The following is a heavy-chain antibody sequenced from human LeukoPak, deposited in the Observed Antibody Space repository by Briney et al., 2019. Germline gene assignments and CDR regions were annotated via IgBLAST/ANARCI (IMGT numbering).Heavy chain of an antibody. Sequence: SETLSLTCNVSGGSISGYYWSWIRQPAGKRLEWIGRIYTSGSTKYHPSLKSRVTMYVDTSKSQFSLKLTSVTAADTAVYYCARRTDSGYSSSSSAFDVWGQGTMVTVSS. J-gene: IGHJ3*01. D-gene: IGHD6-6*01. V-gene: IGHV4-4*07. CDR1: GGSISGYY. CDR3: ARRTDSGYSSSSSAFDV. CDR2: IYTSGST.